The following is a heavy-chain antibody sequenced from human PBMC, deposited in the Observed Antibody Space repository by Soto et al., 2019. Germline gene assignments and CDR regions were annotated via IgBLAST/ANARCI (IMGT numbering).Heavy chain of an antibody. CDR2: INSDGSST. D-gene: IGHD3-3*01. CDR3: ARTPTVFGVVITYPDY. Sequence: GGSLRLSCAASGFTFSSYWMHWVRQAPGKGLVWVSRINSDGSSTSYADSVKGRFTISRDNAKNTLYLQMNSLRAEDTAVYYCARTPTVFGVVITYPDYWGQGTLVTVSS. CDR1: GFTFSSYW. J-gene: IGHJ4*02. V-gene: IGHV3-74*01.